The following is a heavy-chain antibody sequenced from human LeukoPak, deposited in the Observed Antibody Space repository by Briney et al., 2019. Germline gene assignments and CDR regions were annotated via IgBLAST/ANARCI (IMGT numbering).Heavy chain of an antibody. CDR3: ARNTPHYYDRRGSFDY. CDR2: IYSGGST. D-gene: IGHD3-22*01. Sequence: PGGSLRLSCAASGFTFSSYAMSWVRQAPGKGLEWVSVIYSGGSTDYADSVKGRFTISRDNSKNTLYLQMDSLRAEDTAVYYCARNTPHYYDRRGSFDYWGQGTLVTVSS. V-gene: IGHV3-23*03. CDR1: GFTFSSYA. J-gene: IGHJ4*02.